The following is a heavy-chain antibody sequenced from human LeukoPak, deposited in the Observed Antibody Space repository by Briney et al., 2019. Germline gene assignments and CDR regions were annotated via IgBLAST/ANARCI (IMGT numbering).Heavy chain of an antibody. D-gene: IGHD3-22*01. Sequence: ASVKVSCKASGGTFSSYAISWVRQAPGQGLEWMGWISAYNGNTNHAQKFQGRVTMTTDTSTSTAYMELRSLRSDDTAVYYCARDYDSSGYRIFDPWGQGTLVTVSS. CDR1: GGTFSSYA. CDR3: ARDYDSSGYRIFDP. J-gene: IGHJ5*02. V-gene: IGHV1-18*01. CDR2: ISAYNGNT.